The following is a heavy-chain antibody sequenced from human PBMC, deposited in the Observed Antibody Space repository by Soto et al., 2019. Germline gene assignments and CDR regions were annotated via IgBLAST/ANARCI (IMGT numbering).Heavy chain of an antibody. V-gene: IGHV3-30*18. CDR1: GFTFSSFG. J-gene: IGHJ4*02. Sequence: QVQLVESGGGVVQPGRSLRLSCAASGFTFSSFGMHWVRQAPGKGLEWVAVISFDGSNKYHADSVKGRFTISRDNSKNTLYLQMNSLRAEDTAVYYCAKDLGPHRDYGSGSPATEWGQGTLVTVSS. CDR3: AKDLGPHRDYGSGSPATE. D-gene: IGHD3-10*01. CDR2: ISFDGSNK.